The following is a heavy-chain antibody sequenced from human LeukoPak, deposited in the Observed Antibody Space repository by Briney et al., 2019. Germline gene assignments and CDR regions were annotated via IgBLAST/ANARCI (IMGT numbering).Heavy chain of an antibody. V-gene: IGHV3-30*02. CDR1: GFTFSSYG. D-gene: IGHD2-15*01. Sequence: GGSLRLSCAASGFTFSSYGMHWVRQAPGKGLEWVAFIRYDGSNKYYADSVKGRFTISRDNSKNTLYLQMNSLRAEDTAVYYCARGARRRYCSGGSCYSGDYWGQGTLVTVSS. J-gene: IGHJ4*02. CDR3: ARGARRRYCSGGSCYSGDY. CDR2: IRYDGSNK.